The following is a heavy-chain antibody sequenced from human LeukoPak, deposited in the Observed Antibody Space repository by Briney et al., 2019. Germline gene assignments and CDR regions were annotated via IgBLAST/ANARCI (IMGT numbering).Heavy chain of an antibody. Sequence: GGSLRLSCAVSAFTFSDNYMTWIRQAPGKGLESVSYISPSGTDISYADSVKGRFTISRDNAKNTLYLQMNSLRAEDTAVYYCAKDSDNWNYGANWFDPWGQGTLVTVSS. D-gene: IGHD1-7*01. J-gene: IGHJ5*02. CDR2: ISPSGTDI. CDR1: AFTFSDNY. CDR3: AKDSDNWNYGANWFDP. V-gene: IGHV3-11*01.